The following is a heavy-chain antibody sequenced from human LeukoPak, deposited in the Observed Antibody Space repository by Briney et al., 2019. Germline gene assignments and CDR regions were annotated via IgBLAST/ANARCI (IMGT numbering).Heavy chain of an antibody. J-gene: IGHJ4*02. V-gene: IGHV3-23*01. CDR2: ISGSGGST. CDR1: GFTFSSYA. Sequence: GGSLRLSCAASGFTFSSYAMSWVRQAPGKGLEWVSAISGSGGSTYYADSVKGRFTISRDNSKNTPYLQMNSLRAEDTAVYYCAKASSGYYGYFDYWGQGTLVTVSS. D-gene: IGHD3-22*01. CDR3: AKASSGYYGYFDY.